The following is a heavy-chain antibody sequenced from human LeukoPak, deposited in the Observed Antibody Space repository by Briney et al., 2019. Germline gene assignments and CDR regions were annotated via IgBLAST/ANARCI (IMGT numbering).Heavy chain of an antibody. J-gene: IGHJ3*02. CDR3: ARVATMVRVPLDALDI. V-gene: IGHV3-15*01. D-gene: IGHD3-10*01. CDR2: IKSNTAGGTT. Sequence: GGSLRLSCAASGFTFNDAWMSWVRQAPGKGLEWIGHIKSNTAGGTTDHAAPVKGRFTISRDNAKNSLYLQMNSLRAEDTAVYYCARVATMVRVPLDALDIWGQGTMVSVSS. CDR1: GFTFNDAW.